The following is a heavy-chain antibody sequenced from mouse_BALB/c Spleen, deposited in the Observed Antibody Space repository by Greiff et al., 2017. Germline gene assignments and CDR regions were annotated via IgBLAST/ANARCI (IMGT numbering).Heavy chain of an antibody. Sequence: EVKVVESGGGLVKPGGSLKLSCAASGFTFSSYTMSWVRQTPEKRLEWVATISSGGSYTYYPDSVKGRFTISRDNAKNTLYLQMSSLKSEDTAMYYCTRDLLREAMDYWGQGTSVTVSS. CDR2: ISSGGSYT. V-gene: IGHV5-6-4*01. CDR3: TRDLLREAMDY. D-gene: IGHD1-1*01. CDR1: GFTFSSYT. J-gene: IGHJ4*01.